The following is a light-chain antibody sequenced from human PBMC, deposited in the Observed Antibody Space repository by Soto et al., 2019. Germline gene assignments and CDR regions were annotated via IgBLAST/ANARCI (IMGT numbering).Light chain of an antibody. CDR2: SDGSH. CDR3: QTWGSGIVV. V-gene: IGLV4-69*01. Sequence: QLVLTQSPSASASLGASVKLTCTLSSGHSNYAIAWHQQQSEKGPRYLMNSDGSHSKGDGIPDRFSGSSSGAERYLTISSLQSEDEADYYCQTWGSGIVVFGGGTKLTVL. CDR1: SGHSNYA. J-gene: IGLJ2*01.